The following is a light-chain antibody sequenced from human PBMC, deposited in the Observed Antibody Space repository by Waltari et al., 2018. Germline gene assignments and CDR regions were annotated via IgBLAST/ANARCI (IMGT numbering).Light chain of an antibody. CDR1: TSNIGSNT. CDR3: AVWDDSLSGPG. J-gene: IGLJ3*02. Sequence: QSVLTQPPSASGTPWQRVTISCSGSTSNIGSNTVNWYQQLPGTAPKLLIYTNNQRPSGVPDRFSGSKSGTSASLAISGLQSEDEADYYCAVWDDSLSGPGFGGGTKVTVL. CDR2: TNN. V-gene: IGLV1-44*01.